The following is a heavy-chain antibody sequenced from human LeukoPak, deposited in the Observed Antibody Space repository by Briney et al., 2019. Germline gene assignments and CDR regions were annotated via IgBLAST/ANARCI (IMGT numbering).Heavy chain of an antibody. V-gene: IGHV3-30*03. Sequence: GGSLRLPCAASGFTFSTYGMHWVRQAPGKGLEWVALITYDGYYKYYSDSVKGRFTISSDTSKNTLSLQMNSLRAEDTAVYYCARDLSPVVRASPMGYWGQGTLVTVSS. CDR1: GFTFSTYG. CDR2: ITYDGYYK. J-gene: IGHJ4*02. D-gene: IGHD3-10*01. CDR3: ARDLSPVVRASPMGY.